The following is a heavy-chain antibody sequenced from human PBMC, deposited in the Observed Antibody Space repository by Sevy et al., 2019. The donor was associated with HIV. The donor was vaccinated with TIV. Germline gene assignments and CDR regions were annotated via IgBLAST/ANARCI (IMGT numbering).Heavy chain of an antibody. Sequence: ASVKVSCKASGYTYTSYGISWVRQAPGQGLEWMGWISAYNGNTNYAQKLQGRVTMTTDTSTSTAYMELRSLRSDDTAVYYCAREGYDILTGYSRFDPWGQGTLVTVSS. CDR3: AREGYDILTGYSRFDP. CDR1: GYTYTSYG. D-gene: IGHD3-9*01. V-gene: IGHV1-18*01. CDR2: ISAYNGNT. J-gene: IGHJ5*02.